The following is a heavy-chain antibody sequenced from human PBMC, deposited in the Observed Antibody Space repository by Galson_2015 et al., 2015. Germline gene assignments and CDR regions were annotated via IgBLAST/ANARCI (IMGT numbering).Heavy chain of an antibody. CDR2: ISWNSGSI. CDR1: GFTFDDYA. CDR3: AKAGDGYPTYFDY. J-gene: IGHJ4*02. D-gene: IGHD5-24*01. V-gene: IGHV3-9*01. Sequence: SLRLSCAASGFTFDDYAMHWVRQAPGKGLEWVSGISWNSGSIGYADSVKGRFTISRDNAKNSLYLQMNSLRAEDTALYYCAKAGDGYPTYFDYWGQGTLVTVS.